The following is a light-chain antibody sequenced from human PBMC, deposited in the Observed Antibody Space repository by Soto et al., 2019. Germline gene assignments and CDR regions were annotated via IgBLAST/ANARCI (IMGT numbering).Light chain of an antibody. Sequence: QSALTQPASVSESPGQSITISCTGTSSDVGAYNYVSWYQQHPGKAPKLMIYDVSNRPSGVSNRFSGSKSGNTASLTISGLQAEDEADYHCRSYTTATTLVFGGGTKLTVL. CDR1: SSDVGAYNY. V-gene: IGLV2-14*01. CDR2: DVS. CDR3: RSYTTATTLV. J-gene: IGLJ2*01.